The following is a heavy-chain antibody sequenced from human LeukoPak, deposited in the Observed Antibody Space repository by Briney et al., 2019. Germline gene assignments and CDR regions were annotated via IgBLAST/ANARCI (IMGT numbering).Heavy chain of an antibody. D-gene: IGHD2-8*01. CDR1: GGSFSGYY. J-gene: IGHJ4*02. V-gene: IGHV4-34*01. CDR2: INHSGST. CDR3: ARRGYCTNGVCPFDY. Sequence: SETLSLTCAVYGGSFSGYYWSWIRQPPGKGLEWIGEINHSGSTNYNPSLKSRVTISVDTSKNQFSLKLSSVTAADTAVYYCARRGYCTNGVCPFDYWGQGTLVTVSS.